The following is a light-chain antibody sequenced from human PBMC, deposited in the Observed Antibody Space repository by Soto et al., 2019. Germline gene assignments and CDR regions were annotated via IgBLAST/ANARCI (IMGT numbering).Light chain of an antibody. J-gene: IGKJ3*01. CDR3: QHFYDYPHS. Sequence: DIRMTQSPSSLSASVGDRVTITCRASASISNYLNWYQQTPGKAPNLLIYAASSLQSGVPSRFSGSGSGTDFTLTISSLQPEDFATYYCQHFYDYPHSFAPGTKVDI. CDR1: ASISNY. V-gene: IGKV1-39*01. CDR2: AAS.